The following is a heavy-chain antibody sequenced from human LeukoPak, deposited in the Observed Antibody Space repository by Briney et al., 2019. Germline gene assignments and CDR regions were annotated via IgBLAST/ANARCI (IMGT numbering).Heavy chain of an antibody. CDR1: GFAVSTNY. CDR2: IYSDGST. J-gene: IGHJ5*02. D-gene: IGHD1-26*01. V-gene: IGHV3-66*02. CDR3: ASDQRSESYYPWGWFDP. Sequence: GGSLRLXCAASGFAVSTNYLSWVRRAPGKGLESVSVIYSDGSTYYTDSVKGRFTISRDNSKNTLYLQMNSLRPEDTAVYYCASDQRSESYYPWGWFDPWGQGTLVTVSS.